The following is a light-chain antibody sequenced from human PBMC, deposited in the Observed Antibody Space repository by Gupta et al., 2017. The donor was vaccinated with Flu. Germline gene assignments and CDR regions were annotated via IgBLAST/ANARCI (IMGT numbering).Light chain of an antibody. CDR1: QSINNNH. J-gene: IGKJ4*01. V-gene: IGKV3-20*01. CDR3: QQYDTSPLT. Sequence: TLSLSPGEGATLSCRASQSINNNHLAWYQQKPGQTPSLLIYGASSRATGIPDRFSGSGSGTDFTLTISRLEPEDFAVYYCQQYDTSPLTFGGGTKVEIK. CDR2: GAS.